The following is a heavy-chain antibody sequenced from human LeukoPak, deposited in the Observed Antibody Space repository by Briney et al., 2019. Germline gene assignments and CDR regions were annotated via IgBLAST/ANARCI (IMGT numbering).Heavy chain of an antibody. D-gene: IGHD6-13*01. CDR1: GFTFSSYW. CDR3: AREYSSHYYYYGMDV. Sequence: QTGGSLRLSCAASGFTFSSYWMHWVRQAPGKGLVWVSRINSDGSSTSYADSVKGRFTISRDNAKNTLYLQMNSLRAEDTAVYYCAREYSSHYYYYGMDVWGQGTTATVSS. V-gene: IGHV3-74*01. CDR2: INSDGSST. J-gene: IGHJ6*02.